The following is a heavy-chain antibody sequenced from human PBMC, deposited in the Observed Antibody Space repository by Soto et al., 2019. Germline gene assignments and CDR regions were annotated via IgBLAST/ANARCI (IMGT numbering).Heavy chain of an antibody. CDR1: GYTFTIYD. Sequence: QVQLVQSGAEVKKPGASVKVSCKASGYTFTIYDINWGRQATGQGLEWMGWMNPNSGNTGYAQKFQGRVTMTRNTSISTAYMELSSLRSEDTAVYYCARGYCSSTSCHYFDYWGQGTLVTVAA. D-gene: IGHD2-2*01. CDR2: MNPNSGNT. CDR3: ARGYCSSTSCHYFDY. J-gene: IGHJ4*02. V-gene: IGHV1-8*01.